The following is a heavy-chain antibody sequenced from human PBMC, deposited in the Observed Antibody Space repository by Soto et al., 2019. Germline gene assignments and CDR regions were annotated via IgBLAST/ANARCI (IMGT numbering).Heavy chain of an antibody. CDR2: ISATGGST. CDR1: GFTFASCV. Sequence: GGSLRLSCAGSGFTFASCVMTWVRQSPGKGLEWVSSISATGGSTYYAGSVKGRFTISRDNSKNTLFLQMNSLRAEDTAIYYCANAEHPRRSIGFDYWGQGTLVTVSS. V-gene: IGHV3-23*01. D-gene: IGHD3-16*02. J-gene: IGHJ4*02. CDR3: ANAEHPRRSIGFDY.